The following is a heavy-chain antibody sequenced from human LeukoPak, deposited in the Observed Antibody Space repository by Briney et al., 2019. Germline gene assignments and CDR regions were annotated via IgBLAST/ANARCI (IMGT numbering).Heavy chain of an antibody. Sequence: PSETLSLTCTVSGGSISSYYWRWIRQPPGKGLEWIGYIYYSGSTNYNPSLKSRVTISVDTSKNQFSLKLSSVTAADTAVYYCARDLDYGGNSGWGSAFDIWGQGTMVTVSS. CDR1: GGSISSYY. V-gene: IGHV4-59*01. J-gene: IGHJ3*02. CDR2: IYYSGST. CDR3: ARDLDYGGNSGWGSAFDI. D-gene: IGHD4-23*01.